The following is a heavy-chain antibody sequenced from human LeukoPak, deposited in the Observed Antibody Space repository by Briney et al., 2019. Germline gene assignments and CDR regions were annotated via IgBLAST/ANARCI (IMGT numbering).Heavy chain of an antibody. CDR3: ARIMVRGVIMPFGY. D-gene: IGHD3-10*01. J-gene: IGHJ4*02. V-gene: IGHV1-2*02. CDR1: GGTFSSYA. CDR2: INPNSGGT. Sequence: ASVKVSCKASGGTFSSYAISWVRQAPGQGLEWMGWINPNSGGTNYAQKFQGRVTMTRDTSISTAYMELSRLRSDDTAVYYCARIMVRGVIMPFGYWGQGTLVTVSS.